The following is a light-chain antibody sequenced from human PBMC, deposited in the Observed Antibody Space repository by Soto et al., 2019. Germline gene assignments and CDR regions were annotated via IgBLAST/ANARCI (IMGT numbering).Light chain of an antibody. CDR2: KAT. Sequence: DIQMTQSPSTLSASVGDRVTISCRASQNIGSWLAWYQQKPGEAPKLLISKATNLQSGVPSRFSGSGSGTEFTLTISSLQPDDFATYYCQHYNSYSEAFGQVNKVDIK. CDR1: QNIGSW. J-gene: IGKJ1*01. CDR3: QHYNSYSEA. V-gene: IGKV1-5*03.